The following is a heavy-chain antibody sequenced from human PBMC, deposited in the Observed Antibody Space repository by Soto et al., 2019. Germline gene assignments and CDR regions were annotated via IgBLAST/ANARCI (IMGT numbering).Heavy chain of an antibody. D-gene: IGHD1-26*01. Sequence: PGGSLRLSCAASGFTFSSYAMHWVRQAPGKGLEWVAVISYDGSNKYYADSVKGRFTISRDNSKNTLYLQMNSLRAEDTAVYYCARDGALTSIVGATLFPGYWGQGTLVTVSS. V-gene: IGHV3-30-3*01. J-gene: IGHJ4*02. CDR3: ARDGALTSIVGATLFPGY. CDR2: ISYDGSNK. CDR1: GFTFSSYA.